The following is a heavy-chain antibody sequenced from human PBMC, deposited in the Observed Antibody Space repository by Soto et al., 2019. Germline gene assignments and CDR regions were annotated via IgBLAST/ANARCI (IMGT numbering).Heavy chain of an antibody. CDR2: ISSSGSTI. Sequence: GGSLRLSCAASGFTFSSYEMNWFRQAPGKGLEWVSYISSSGSTIYYADSVKGRFTISRDNAKNSLYLQMNSLRAEDTAVYYCARGYCSGGSCYGWFDPWGQGTLVTVSS. D-gene: IGHD2-15*01. J-gene: IGHJ5*02. CDR1: GFTFSSYE. V-gene: IGHV3-48*03. CDR3: ARGYCSGGSCYGWFDP.